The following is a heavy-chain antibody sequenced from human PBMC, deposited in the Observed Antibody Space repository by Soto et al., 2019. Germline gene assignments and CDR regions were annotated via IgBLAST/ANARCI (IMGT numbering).Heavy chain of an antibody. CDR1: GDSVSSNSAG. Sequence: QIQLQLSGPGLVEPSQTLSLTCAISGDSVSSNSAGWNWVRQTPSRGLEWLGRTYYKSKWYYNSAVSVKSRITINPDTSKNQFSPQLNSVTPEDTAVYYCSRGSWDDVSGHYYMDVWGKGTTVTVSS. D-gene: IGHD3-3*01. J-gene: IGHJ6*03. V-gene: IGHV6-1*01. CDR2: TYYKSKWYY. CDR3: SRGSWDDVSGHYYMDV.